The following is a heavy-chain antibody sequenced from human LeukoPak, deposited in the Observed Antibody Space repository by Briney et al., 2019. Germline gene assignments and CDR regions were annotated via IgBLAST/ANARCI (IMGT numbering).Heavy chain of an antibody. Sequence: PSQTLSLTCTVSGGSISSGGYYWSWIRQHPGKGLEWIGYIYYSGSTYYNPSLKSRVTISVDTSKNQFSLKLSSVTAADTAVYYCARAGRGRILWFGELFHPFDYWGQGTLVTVSS. CDR2: IYYSGST. J-gene: IGHJ4*02. D-gene: IGHD3-10*01. CDR1: GGSISSGGYY. V-gene: IGHV4-31*03. CDR3: ARAGRGRILWFGELFHPFDY.